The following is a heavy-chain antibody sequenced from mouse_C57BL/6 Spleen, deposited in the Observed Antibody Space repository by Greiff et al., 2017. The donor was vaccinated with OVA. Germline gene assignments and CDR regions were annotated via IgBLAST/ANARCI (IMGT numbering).Heavy chain of an antibody. D-gene: IGHD4-1*01. CDR1: GYSITSGYY. Sequence: EVKVEESGPGLVKPSQSLSLTCSVTGYSITSGYYWNWIRQFPGNKLEWMGYISYDGSNNYNPSLKNRISITRDTSKNQFFLKLNSVTTEDTATYYCARDLWEDYFDYWGQGTTLTVSS. J-gene: IGHJ2*01. CDR3: ARDLWEDYFDY. CDR2: ISYDGSN. V-gene: IGHV3-6*01.